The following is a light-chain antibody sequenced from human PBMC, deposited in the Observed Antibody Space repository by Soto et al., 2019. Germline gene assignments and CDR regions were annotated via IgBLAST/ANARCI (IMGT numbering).Light chain of an antibody. CDR1: QNIGTN. Sequence: EIVLTQSPGTLSLSPGERATLSCRASQNIGTNLAWYQQKSGQAPRLLIYGASNRATGVPAKFSGSGSGTEFTLTISSLQSEDFAVYYCQQYNNWPPITFGQGTHWR. CDR2: GAS. V-gene: IGKV3-15*01. CDR3: QQYNNWPPIT. J-gene: IGKJ5*01.